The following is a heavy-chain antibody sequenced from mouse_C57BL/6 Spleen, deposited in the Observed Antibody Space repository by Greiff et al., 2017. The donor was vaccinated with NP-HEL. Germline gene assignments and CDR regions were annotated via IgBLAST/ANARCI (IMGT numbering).Heavy chain of an antibody. CDR1: GYTFTSYW. Sequence: QVQLQQSGTELVKPGASVKLSCKASGYTFTSYWMHWVKQRPGQGLEWIGNINPSNGGTNYNEKFKSKATLTVDKSSSTAYMQLSSLTSEDSAVYYCARSEIYYYGSSPYYAMDYWGQGTSVTVSS. D-gene: IGHD1-1*01. CDR3: ARSEIYYYGSSPYYAMDY. J-gene: IGHJ4*01. CDR2: INPSNGGT. V-gene: IGHV1-53*01.